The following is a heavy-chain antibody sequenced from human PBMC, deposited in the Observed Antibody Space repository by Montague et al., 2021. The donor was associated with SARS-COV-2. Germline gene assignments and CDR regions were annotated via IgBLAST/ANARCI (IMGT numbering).Heavy chain of an antibody. D-gene: IGHD1-7*01. Sequence: SETLSLTCAVHGGPFSGYYWNWIRQRPGKGLEWIGEINHGGSTNYNPSLKNRLTISADTSKNQFSLKLSSVTAADTAVYYCARGYSGITGTTGFRLDYYYMDVWGKGTTVTVSS. J-gene: IGHJ6*03. V-gene: IGHV4-34*01. CDR3: ARGYSGITGTTGFRLDYYYMDV. CDR1: GGPFSGYY. CDR2: INHGGST.